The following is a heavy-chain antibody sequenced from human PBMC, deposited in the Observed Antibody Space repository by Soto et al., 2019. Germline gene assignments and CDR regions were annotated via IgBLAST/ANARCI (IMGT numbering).Heavy chain of an antibody. CDR2: ISSSSSYI. Sequence: EVQLVESGGGLVKPGGSLRLSCAASGFTFSSYSMNWVRQAPGKGLEWVSSISSSSSYIYYSDSEKGRFTISRDNAKNSLSLQLNSMRDEDTAVYYCSRDPYSCSWYRGHGGWFDPWGQGTLVTVSS. V-gene: IGHV3-21*01. D-gene: IGHD6-13*01. CDR3: SRDPYSCSWYRGHGGWFDP. CDR1: GFTFSSYS. J-gene: IGHJ5*02.